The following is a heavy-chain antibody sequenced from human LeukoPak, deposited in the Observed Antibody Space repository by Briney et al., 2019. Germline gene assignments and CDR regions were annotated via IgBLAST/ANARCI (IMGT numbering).Heavy chain of an antibody. CDR2: IYYSGST. V-gene: IGHV4-39*07. J-gene: IGHJ5*02. Sequence: SETLSLTCTVSGGFISSSSYYWGWIRQPPGKGLEWIGSIYYSGSTYYNPSLKSRVTISVDMSKNQFSLKLSSVTAADTAVYYCALGSGRSGYRRTYNWFDPWGQGTLVTVSS. CDR3: ALGSGRSGYRRTYNWFDP. CDR1: GGFISSSSYY. D-gene: IGHD3-3*01.